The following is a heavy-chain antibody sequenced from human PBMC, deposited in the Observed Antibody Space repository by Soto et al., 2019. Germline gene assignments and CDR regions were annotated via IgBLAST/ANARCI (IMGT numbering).Heavy chain of an antibody. CDR3: TSYHGDYNFDH. Sequence: ASVKVSCKVSGYTLNEVAMHWVRQAPGKGLEWLGGFDPDEAETIYAQHFQGRVTMTEDTSTDTVYMELSSLRSEDTALYFCTSYHGDYNFDHWGQGTLVTVSS. CDR1: GYTLNEVA. V-gene: IGHV1-24*01. J-gene: IGHJ5*02. D-gene: IGHD4-17*01. CDR2: FDPDEAET.